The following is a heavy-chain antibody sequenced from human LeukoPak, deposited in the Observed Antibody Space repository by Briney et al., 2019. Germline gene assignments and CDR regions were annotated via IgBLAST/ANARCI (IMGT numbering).Heavy chain of an antibody. CDR1: GYIFTDYH. CDR3: ARGGHGHTQNDY. V-gene: IGHV1-2*02. J-gene: IGHJ4*02. Sequence: ASVNASCMASGYIFTDYHMHWVRQAPGQGLEWMGWINPNTGGTNYAQSFQGRVTMTRDTSITTSYMELSSLMSDDTALYYCARGGHGHTQNDYWGQGTLVTVSS. CDR2: INPNTGGT. D-gene: IGHD5-24*01.